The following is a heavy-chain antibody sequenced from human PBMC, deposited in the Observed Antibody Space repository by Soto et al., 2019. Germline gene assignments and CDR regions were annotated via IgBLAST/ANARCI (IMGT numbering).Heavy chain of an antibody. CDR3: RTQWLD. D-gene: IGHD6-19*01. CDR1: GFTFSDAW. CDR2: IKKKTDGGTT. V-gene: IGHV3-15*01. J-gene: IGHJ4*02. Sequence: EVQLVESGGGLEKPGGSLRLSCAASGFTFSDAWMSWVRQAPGKGLEWVGLIKKKTDGGTTDYAAPVKGRFTISRDDSKNAVYLQMSSLKTEDTAVYYCRTQWLDWGQGTLVTVSS.